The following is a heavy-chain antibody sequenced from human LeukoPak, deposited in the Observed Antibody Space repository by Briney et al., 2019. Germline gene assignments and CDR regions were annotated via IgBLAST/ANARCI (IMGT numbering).Heavy chain of an antibody. J-gene: IGHJ4*02. CDR2: IYYSGST. V-gene: IGHV4-59*01. D-gene: IGHD2-15*01. Sequence: SETLSLTCTVSGGSISSYYWSWIRQPPGKGLEWIGYIYYSGSTNYNPSLKSRVTISVDTSKNQFSLKLSSVTAADTAVYYCATHPPKLCTGGSCSDYWGQGTLVTVSS. CDR3: ATHPPKLCTGGSCSDY. CDR1: GGSISSYY.